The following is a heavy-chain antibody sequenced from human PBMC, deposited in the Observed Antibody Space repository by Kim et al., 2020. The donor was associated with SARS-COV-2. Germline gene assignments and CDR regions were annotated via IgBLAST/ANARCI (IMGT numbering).Heavy chain of an antibody. J-gene: IGHJ4*02. D-gene: IGHD1-1*01. Sequence: GGSLRLSCAASGFTFTGFAMSWVRQAPGKGLEWVSSISGSGGLTFYTDSVKDQFTISRDNSKNTLYLQMNRQKDEDTALYYRAKGANRDNPYDFDHWGQGTLVTVSS. CDR3: AKGANRDNPYDFDH. V-gene: IGHV3-23*01. CDR2: ISGSGGLT. CDR1: GFTFTGFA.